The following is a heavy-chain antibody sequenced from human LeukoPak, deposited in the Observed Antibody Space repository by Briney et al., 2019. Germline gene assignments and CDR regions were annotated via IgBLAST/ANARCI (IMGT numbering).Heavy chain of an antibody. CDR1: NVSITQPHHY. CDR3: VRQRLWSDL. CDR2: VHYDGCS. Sequence: SETLSLTCTVSNVSITQPHHYWGWLRQPPGKGLEWIGNVHYDGCSYYNPSLRGRVSISIDTSKKQFALNVNSLTAADTAVYYCVRQRLWSDLWGQGALVIVSS. V-gene: IGHV4-39*01. D-gene: IGHD4/OR15-4a*01. J-gene: IGHJ5*02.